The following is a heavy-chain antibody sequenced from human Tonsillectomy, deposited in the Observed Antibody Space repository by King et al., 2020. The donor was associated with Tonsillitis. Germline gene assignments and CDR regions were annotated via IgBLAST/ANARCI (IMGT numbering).Heavy chain of an antibody. CDR3: ARGGFSSSFLDLYFDL. J-gene: IGHJ2*01. Sequence: QLQESGPGLVKPSQTLSLTCTVSGDSISGGAYYWSWIRQLPGKGPEWIGYVYYSGNTYYKSSLRGRLTISVDTSKSHFSLKLTSVTAADTAVYYCARGGFSSSFLDLYFDLWGRGTLVTVSS. CDR1: GDSISGGAYY. V-gene: IGHV4-31*03. CDR2: VYYSGNT. D-gene: IGHD6-13*01.